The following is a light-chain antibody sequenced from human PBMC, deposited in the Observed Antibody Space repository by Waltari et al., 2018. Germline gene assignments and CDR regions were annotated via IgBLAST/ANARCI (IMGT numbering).Light chain of an antibody. CDR3: QQHSNYWT. Sequence: DIQMTQSPSTLSASVGDRVTITCRASPNLNSWLAWYQQKPGKAPKLLIYKASSLESGVPSRFSGSGSGTEFTLTISSLQPDDFATYYCQQHSNYWTFGQGTKVEIK. CDR1: PNLNSW. V-gene: IGKV1-5*03. J-gene: IGKJ1*01. CDR2: KAS.